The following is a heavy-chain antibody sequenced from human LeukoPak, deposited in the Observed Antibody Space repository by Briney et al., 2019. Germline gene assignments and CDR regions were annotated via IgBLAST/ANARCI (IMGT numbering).Heavy chain of an antibody. CDR2: IYYSGST. CDR3: ARDGEHYYFDY. J-gene: IGHJ4*02. CDR1: GGSISSSSYY. D-gene: IGHD1/OR15-1a*01. Sequence: PSETLSLTCTVSGGSISSSSYYWGWIRQPPGKGLEWIGSIYYSGSTYYNPSLKSRVTISVDTSKNQSSLKLSSVTAADTAVYYCARDGEHYYFDYWGQGTLVTVSS. V-gene: IGHV4-39*02.